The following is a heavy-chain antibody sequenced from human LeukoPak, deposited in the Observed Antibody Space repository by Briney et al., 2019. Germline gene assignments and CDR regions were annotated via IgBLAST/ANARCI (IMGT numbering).Heavy chain of an antibody. CDR2: IYYSGST. Sequence: SETLSLTCTVSGGSISSSTYYWAWIRQPPGKGLEWFGSIYYSGSTYYNPSLKSRVSISVDTSKNQFSLKLSSVTAADTAVYYCARGVRSSGRYYFDYWGQGTLVTVSS. CDR1: GGSISSSTYY. V-gene: IGHV4-39*01. D-gene: IGHD6-19*01. CDR3: ARGVRSSGRYYFDY. J-gene: IGHJ4*02.